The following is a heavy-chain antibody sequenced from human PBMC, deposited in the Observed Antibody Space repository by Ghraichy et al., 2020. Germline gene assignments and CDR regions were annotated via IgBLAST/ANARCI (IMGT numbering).Heavy chain of an antibody. CDR1: GASVSRGSYY. J-gene: IGHJ3*02. V-gene: IGHV4-61*01. Sequence: SETLSLTCTVSGASVSRGSYYWSWIRQPPETGLEWIGYIYYSGSTNYNPSLKSRVTISVDTSKNQFSLRLNSVTAADTAVYYCARGKVQLGNSFDIWGQGTMVTVSS. CDR3: ARGKVQLGNSFDI. D-gene: IGHD1-1*01. CDR2: IYYSGST.